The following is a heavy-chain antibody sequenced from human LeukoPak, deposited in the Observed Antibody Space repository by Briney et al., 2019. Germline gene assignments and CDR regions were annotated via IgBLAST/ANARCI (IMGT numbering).Heavy chain of an antibody. CDR2: IYYSGST. CDR3: ARDSSGYYYGGGDFDI. V-gene: IGHV4-39*07. CDR1: GGSLSSSSYY. D-gene: IGHD3-22*01. J-gene: IGHJ3*02. Sequence: PSETLSLTCTVSGGSLSSSSYYWGWIRQPPGKGLEWIGSIYYSGSTYYNPSLKSRVTISVDTSKNQFSLKLSSVTAADTAVYYCARDSSGYYYGGGDFDIWGQGTMVTVSS.